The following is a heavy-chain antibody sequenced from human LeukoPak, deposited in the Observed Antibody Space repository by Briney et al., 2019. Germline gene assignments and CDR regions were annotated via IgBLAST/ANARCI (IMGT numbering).Heavy chain of an antibody. D-gene: IGHD1-1*01. CDR3: ARVGNGGLAPLYYFDY. V-gene: IGHV4-39*07. CDR2: IYYSGST. Sequence: PSETLSLTCTVSGGSISSSSYYWGWIRQPPGKGLEWIGSIYYSGSTYYNPSLKSRVTISVDTSKNQFSLKLSSVTAADTAVYYCARVGNGGLAPLYYFDYWGQGTLVTVSS. J-gene: IGHJ4*02. CDR1: GGSISSSSYY.